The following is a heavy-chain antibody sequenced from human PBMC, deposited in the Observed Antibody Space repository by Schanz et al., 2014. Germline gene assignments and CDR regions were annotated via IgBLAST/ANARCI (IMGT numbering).Heavy chain of an antibody. CDR1: GFTVSSNY. Sequence: EVQLVESGGGLIQPGGSLRLSCAVSGFTVSSNYMSWVRQAPGKGLEWVSTVYMSAASTRYADSVKGRFIISRDSSKNTRFLSINLLRPEDTALYFCARDEGRDGYNLAFYVWGQGTLVPVSS. J-gene: IGHJ3*01. CDR2: VYMSAAST. D-gene: IGHD5-12*01. CDR3: ARDEGRDGYNLAFYV. V-gene: IGHV3-53*01.